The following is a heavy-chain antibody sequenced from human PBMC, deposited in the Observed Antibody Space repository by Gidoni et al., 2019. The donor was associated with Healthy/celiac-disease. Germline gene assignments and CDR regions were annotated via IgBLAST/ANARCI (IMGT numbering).Heavy chain of an antibody. CDR2: ISWDGGST. CDR3: AKDGDYGGNSASYFDY. CDR1: GFTFVDYT. V-gene: IGHV3-43*01. D-gene: IGHD4-17*01. Sequence: EVQLVESGGVVVQPGGSLRLSCAASGFTFVDYTMHWVRQAPGKGLEWVSLISWDGGSTYYADSVKGRFTISRDNSKNSLYLQMNSLRTEDTALYYCAKDGDYGGNSASYFDYWGQGTLVTVSS. J-gene: IGHJ4*02.